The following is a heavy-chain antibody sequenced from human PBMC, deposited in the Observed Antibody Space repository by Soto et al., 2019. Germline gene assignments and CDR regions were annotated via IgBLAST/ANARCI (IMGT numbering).Heavy chain of an antibody. J-gene: IGHJ4*01. CDR2: IDPRDSYT. Sequence: PGESLKISCKGSGYSFTNYWISWVRQMPGKGLEWMGRIDPRDSYTNYSPSFQGQVTTSVDKSNNTSYLQWSSLKASDTAMYFCARSYCHSYSCYNGYFDYWGRGTLVTVSS. V-gene: IGHV5-10-1*04. D-gene: IGHD2-2*02. CDR3: ARSYCHSYSCYNGYFDY. CDR1: GYSFTNYW.